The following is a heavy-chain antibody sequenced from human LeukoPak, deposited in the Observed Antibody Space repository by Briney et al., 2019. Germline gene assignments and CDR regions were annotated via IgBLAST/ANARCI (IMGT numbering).Heavy chain of an antibody. CDR2: ISGSGSST. D-gene: IGHD6-13*01. V-gene: IGHV3-23*01. Sequence: GGSLRLSCPASGFTLSNYALSWVRQAPGKGLEWVSTISGSGSSTYYADSVKGRFTISRDSSKNTLYLQMNSLRAEDTAVYYCAKGVAATTYYYYGMDVWGQGTTVTVSS. J-gene: IGHJ6*02. CDR3: AKGVAATTYYYYGMDV. CDR1: GFTLSNYA.